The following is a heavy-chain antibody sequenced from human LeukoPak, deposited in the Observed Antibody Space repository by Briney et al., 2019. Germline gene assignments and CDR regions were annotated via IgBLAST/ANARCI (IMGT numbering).Heavy chain of an antibody. CDR1: EFTFTDYA. V-gene: IGHV3-23*01. D-gene: IGHD1-26*01. J-gene: IGHJ4*02. CDR3: AKYFLSGSYYHLDY. Sequence: GGSLRLSCAASEFTFTDYAMTWVRQAPGKGLEWVSTVSGVGSSTFYADSVRGRFTISRDNSKNTLHLQMNNLRAEDTAVYFCAKYFLSGSYYHLDYWVQGTLVTVSS. CDR2: VSGVGSST.